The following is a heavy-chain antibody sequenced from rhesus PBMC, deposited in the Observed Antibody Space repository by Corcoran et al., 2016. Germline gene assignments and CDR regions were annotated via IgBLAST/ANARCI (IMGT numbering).Heavy chain of an antibody. CDR1: GYSISRGYG. V-gene: IGHV4-127*01. CDR2: IGGSSGST. J-gene: IGHJ4*01. Sequence: QVQLQESGPGLVKPSETLSLTCAVSGYSISRGYGWGWIRQPPGKGLEWIGYIGGSSGSTNYNPSLKSRVTISRDTSKNQFSLKLSSVTAADTAVYYCARKVDWGDYYDYWGQGVLVTVSS. D-gene: IGHD3-34*01. CDR3: ARKVDWGDYYDY.